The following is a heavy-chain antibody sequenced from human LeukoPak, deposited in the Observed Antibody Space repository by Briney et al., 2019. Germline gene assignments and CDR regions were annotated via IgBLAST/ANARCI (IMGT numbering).Heavy chain of an antibody. V-gene: IGHV4-34*01. Sequence: TPSETLSLTCAVYGGSFSGYYWSWIRQPPGKGLEWIGEINHSGSTNYNPSLKSRVTISVDTSKNQFSLKLSSVTAADTAVYYCARIKTYCSSTSCPGVDYYDFWSGCFDYWGQGTLVTVSS. J-gene: IGHJ4*02. CDR1: GGSFSGYY. CDR3: ARIKTYCSSTSCPGVDYYDFWSGCFDY. CDR2: INHSGST. D-gene: IGHD3-3*01.